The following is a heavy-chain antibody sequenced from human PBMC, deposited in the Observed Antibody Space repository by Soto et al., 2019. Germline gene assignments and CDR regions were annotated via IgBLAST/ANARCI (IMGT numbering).Heavy chain of an antibody. J-gene: IGHJ6*02. Sequence: QVQLQESGPGLVKPSQTLSLTCTVSGGSISSGDYYWSWIRQPPGKGLEWIGYIYYSGSTYYNPSLKSRVTISVETSKNQFSLNLSSVTAADTAVYYCARAEGYLGGGYYYYYGMDVWGQGTTVTVSS. CDR1: GGSISSGDYY. V-gene: IGHV4-30-4*01. D-gene: IGHD1-26*01. CDR3: ARAEGYLGGGYYYYYGMDV. CDR2: IYYSGST.